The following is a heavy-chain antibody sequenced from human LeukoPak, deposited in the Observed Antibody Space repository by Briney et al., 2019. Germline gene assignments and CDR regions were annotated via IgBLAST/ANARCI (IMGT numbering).Heavy chain of an antibody. CDR3: ARVGFGELAYFDY. CDR2: IYYSGST. D-gene: IGHD3-10*01. V-gene: IGHV4-39*07. J-gene: IGHJ4*02. Sequence: SETLSLTCSVSGGSISSSNYYWGWIRQPPGKGLEWIGNIYYSGSTYYNPSLKSQVTISVDMSKNQFSLKLSSVTAGDTGVYYCARVGFGELAYFDYWGQGTLVTVSS. CDR1: GGSISSSNYY.